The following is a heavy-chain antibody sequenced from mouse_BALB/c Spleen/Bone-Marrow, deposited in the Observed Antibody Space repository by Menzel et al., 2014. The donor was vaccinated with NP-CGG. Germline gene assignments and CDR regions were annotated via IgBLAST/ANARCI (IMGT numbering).Heavy chain of an antibody. CDR1: GDSITSGY. CDR2: ISYSGST. CDR3: ARILLRSYAMDY. J-gene: IGHJ4*01. V-gene: IGHV3-8*02. Sequence: EVQVVVSGPSLVKPSQTLSLTCSVTGDSITSGYWNWIRKFPGNKLEYMGYISYSGSTYYNPSLKSRISITRDTSKNQYYLQLNSVTTEDTATYYCARILLRSYAMDYWGQGTSVTVSS. D-gene: IGHD1-1*01.